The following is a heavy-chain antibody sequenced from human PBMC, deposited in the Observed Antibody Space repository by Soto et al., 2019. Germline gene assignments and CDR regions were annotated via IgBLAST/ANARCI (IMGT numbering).Heavy chain of an antibody. CDR3: ARGRDGDY. D-gene: IGHD6-6*01. J-gene: IGHJ4*02. V-gene: IGHV1-18*01. CDR1: GYTFTSYG. Sequence: QVHLVQSGAEVKKPGASVKVSCKCSGYTFTSYGITWVRQAPGQGLEWMGWISAHNGNTNYAQKLQGRVTVTRDTSTSTAYQELRSPGSDDKAVYYWARGRDGDYWGQGALVTVSS. CDR2: ISAHNGNT.